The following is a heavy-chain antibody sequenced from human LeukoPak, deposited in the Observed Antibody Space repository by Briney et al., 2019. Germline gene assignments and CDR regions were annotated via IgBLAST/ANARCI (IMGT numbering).Heavy chain of an antibody. D-gene: IGHD5-12*01. CDR3: VRFYSGYDAATFDY. CDR2: ISGSGGST. CDR1: GFTFSSYG. V-gene: IGHV3-23*01. J-gene: IGHJ4*02. Sequence: GGSLRLSCAASGFTFSSYGMSWVRQAQGKGLEWVSAISGSGGSTYYADSVKGRFTISRDNSKNTLYLQMNSLRAEDTAVYYCVRFYSGYDAATFDYWGQGTLVTVSS.